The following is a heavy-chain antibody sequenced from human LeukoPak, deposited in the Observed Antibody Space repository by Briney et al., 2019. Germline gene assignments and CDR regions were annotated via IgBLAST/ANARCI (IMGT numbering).Heavy chain of an antibody. Sequence: SETLSLTCTDSGGSISSYYWSWIRQPPGKGLEWIGYIYYSGSTNYNPSLKSRVTISVDTSKNQFSLKLSSVTAAGTAVYYCARASRYYYGSGSYNFDYWGQGTLVTVSS. J-gene: IGHJ4*02. CDR3: ARASRYYYGSGSYNFDY. CDR2: IYYSGST. D-gene: IGHD3-10*01. V-gene: IGHV4-59*01. CDR1: GGSISSYY.